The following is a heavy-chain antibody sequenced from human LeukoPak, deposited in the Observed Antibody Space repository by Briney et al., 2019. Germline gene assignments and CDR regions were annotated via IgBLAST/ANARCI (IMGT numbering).Heavy chain of an antibody. V-gene: IGHV4-34*01. CDR3: ARRRRSSGYSPRTFDN. J-gene: IGHJ4*02. CDR1: GASFSNYY. Sequence: SETLSLTCAVSGASFSNYYWSWIRQPPGKGLEWVGEINHSGNTNYNPPLKSRVTISVDTSKNQFSLNLTSVTAADTAVYYCARRRRSSGYSPRTFDNWGQGALVTVSS. D-gene: IGHD3-22*01. CDR2: INHSGNT.